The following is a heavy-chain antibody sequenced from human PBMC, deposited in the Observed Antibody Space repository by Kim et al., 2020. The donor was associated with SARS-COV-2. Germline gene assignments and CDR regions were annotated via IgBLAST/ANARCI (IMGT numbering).Heavy chain of an antibody. CDR3: ASGGNSDY. CDR2: ISWDGGST. J-gene: IGHJ4*02. CDR1: GFTFNDYA. D-gene: IGHD2-21*02. V-gene: IGHV3-43D*03. Sequence: GGSLRLSCAASGFTFNDYAMHWVRQTPGKGLEWVSHISWDGGSTSYADSVKGRFTISRDNSKNSLYLQMNSLRAEDTALYYCASGGNSDYWGQGTLVTVSS.